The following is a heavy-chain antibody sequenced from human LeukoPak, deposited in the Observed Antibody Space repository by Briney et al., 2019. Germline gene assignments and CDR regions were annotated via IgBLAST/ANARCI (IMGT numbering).Heavy chain of an antibody. Sequence: PSQTLSLTCAVSGGSISSGGYSWSWIRQPPGKGLEWIGYIYHSGSTYYNPSLKSRVTISVDRSKNQFSLKLSSVTAAVTAVYYCARGQITMVRGVIITHDAFDIWGQGTMVTVSS. CDR2: IYHSGST. D-gene: IGHD3-10*01. J-gene: IGHJ3*02. CDR3: ARGQITMVRGVIITHDAFDI. CDR1: GGSISSGGYS. V-gene: IGHV4-30-2*01.